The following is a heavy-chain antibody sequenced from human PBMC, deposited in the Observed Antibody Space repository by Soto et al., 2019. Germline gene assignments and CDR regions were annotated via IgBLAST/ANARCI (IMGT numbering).Heavy chain of an antibody. CDR1: GFTFSSYG. D-gene: IGHD5-12*01. V-gene: IGHV3-33*01. CDR3: ARDRGVATILYYYYYGMDV. J-gene: IGHJ6*02. CDR2: IWYDGSNK. Sequence: QVQLVESGGGVVQPGRSLRLSCAASGFTFSSYGMHWVRQAPGKGLEWVAVIWYDGSNKYYADSEKGRFTISRDNSKNTLYLQMNSLRAEDTAVYYCARDRGVATILYYYYYGMDVWGQGTTVTVSS.